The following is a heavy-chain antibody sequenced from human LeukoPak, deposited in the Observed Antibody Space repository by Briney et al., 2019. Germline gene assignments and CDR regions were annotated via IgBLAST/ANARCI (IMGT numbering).Heavy chain of an antibody. J-gene: IGHJ4*02. CDR3: ARAGGSYRFDY. D-gene: IGHD1-26*01. V-gene: IGHV3-48*04. Sequence: GGSLRLSCAASGFTFSSYWMSWVRQAPGKGLEWVSYISSSGSTIYYADSVKGRFTISRDNAKNSLYLQMNSLRAEDTAVYYCARAGGSYRFDYWGQGTLVTVSS. CDR2: ISSSGSTI. CDR1: GFTFSSYW.